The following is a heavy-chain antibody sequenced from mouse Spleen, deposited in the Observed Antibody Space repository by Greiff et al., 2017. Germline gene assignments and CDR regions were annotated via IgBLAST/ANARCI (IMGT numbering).Heavy chain of an antibody. D-gene: IGHD1-1*02. V-gene: IGHV5-6*02. Sequence: EVTLVESGGDLVKPGGSLKLSCAASGFTFSSYGMSWVRQTPDKRLEWVATISSGGSYTYYPDSVKGRFTISRDNAKNTLYLQMSSLKSEDTAMYYCAGEGGYYGKGFAYWGQGTTLTVSS. CDR1: GFTFSSYG. CDR3: AGEGGYYGKGFAY. J-gene: IGHJ2*01. CDR2: ISSGGSYT.